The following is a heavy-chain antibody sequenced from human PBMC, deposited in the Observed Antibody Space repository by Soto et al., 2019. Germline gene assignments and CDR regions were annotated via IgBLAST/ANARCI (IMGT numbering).Heavy chain of an antibody. CDR1: GGSFSGYY. V-gene: IGHV4-34*01. D-gene: IGHD2-8*02. J-gene: IGHJ4*02. CDR3: ARDKITGLFDY. Sequence: QVQLQQWGAGLLKPSETLSLTCAVYGGSFSGYYWTWIRQPPGTGLEWIGEINHSGSTNYNPSLKTRVTISVDPSKNQFSLKLTSVTAADPAVYYCARDKITGLFDYWGQGTLVTVSS. CDR2: INHSGST.